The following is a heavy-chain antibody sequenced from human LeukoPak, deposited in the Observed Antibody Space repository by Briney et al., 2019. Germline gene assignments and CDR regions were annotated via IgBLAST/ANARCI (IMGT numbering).Heavy chain of an antibody. CDR2: IYHSGST. CDR1: GYSISSGYY. CDR3: ARGRWAYDIFDFDY. J-gene: IGHJ4*02. Sequence: SETLSLTCTVSGYSISSGYYWGWIRQPPGKGLEWIGSIYHSGSTYYNPSLKSRVTISVDTSKNQFSLKLSSVTAADTAVYYCARGRWAYDIFDFDYWGQGTLVTVSS. D-gene: IGHD3-9*01. V-gene: IGHV4-38-2*02.